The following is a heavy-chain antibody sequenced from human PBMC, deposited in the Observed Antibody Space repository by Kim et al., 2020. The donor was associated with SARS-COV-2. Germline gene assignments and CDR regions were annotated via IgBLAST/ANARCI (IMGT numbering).Heavy chain of an antibody. Sequence: KSRGTISVDTSKNQFSLKLSSVTAADTAVYYCARGSRYDFWSGYSGAFDIWGQGTMVTVSS. CDR3: ARGSRYDFWSGYSGAFDI. J-gene: IGHJ3*02. V-gene: IGHV4-34*01. D-gene: IGHD3-3*01.